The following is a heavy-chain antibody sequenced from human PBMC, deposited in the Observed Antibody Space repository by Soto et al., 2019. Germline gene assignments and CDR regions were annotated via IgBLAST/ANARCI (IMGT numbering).Heavy chain of an antibody. J-gene: IGHJ3*02. D-gene: IGHD1-26*01. V-gene: IGHV3-21*01. CDR1: GFTFSYYS. Sequence: GGSLRLSCAASGFTFSYYSMNWVRQAPGKGLEWVSSISSSSSHKYYADSVKGRVTISRDNAKNSLYLQMNSLRAEDTAVYYCARVEGGSYYGEIDAFDIWGQGTMVTVSS. CDR2: ISSSSSHK. CDR3: ARVEGGSYYGEIDAFDI.